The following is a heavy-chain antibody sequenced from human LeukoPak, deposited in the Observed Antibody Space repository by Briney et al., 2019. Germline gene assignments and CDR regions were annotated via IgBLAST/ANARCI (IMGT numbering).Heavy chain of an antibody. CDR3: ARVVPAAIKPGDYYYYGMDV. J-gene: IGHJ6*02. D-gene: IGHD2-2*01. CDR1: GYTFTSYG. V-gene: IGHV1-18*01. CDR2: ISAYNGNT. Sequence: GASVTVSCKASGYTFTSYGISWVRQAPGQGLEWMGWISAYNGNTNYAQKLQGRVTMTTDTSTSTAYMELRSLRSDDTAVYYCARVVPAAIKPGDYYYYGMDVWGQGTTVTVSS.